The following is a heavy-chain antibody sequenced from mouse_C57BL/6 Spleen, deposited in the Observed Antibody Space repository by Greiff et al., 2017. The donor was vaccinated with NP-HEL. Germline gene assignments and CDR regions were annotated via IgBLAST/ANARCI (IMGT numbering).Heavy chain of an antibody. CDR3: ARGDYDKGYAMDY. CDR2: IDPSDSET. Sequence: QVQLKQPGAELVRPGSSVKLSCKASGYTFTSYWMHWVKQRPIQGLEWIGNIDPSDSETHYNQKFKDKATLTVDKSSSTAYMQLSSLTSEDSAVYYCARGDYDKGYAMDYWGQGTSVTVSS. CDR1: GYTFTSYW. V-gene: IGHV1-52*01. D-gene: IGHD2-4*01. J-gene: IGHJ4*01.